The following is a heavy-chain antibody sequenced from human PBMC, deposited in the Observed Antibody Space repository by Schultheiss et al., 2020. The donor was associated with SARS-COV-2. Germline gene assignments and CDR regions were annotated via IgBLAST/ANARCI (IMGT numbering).Heavy chain of an antibody. V-gene: IGHV4-34*01. J-gene: IGHJ6*03. CDR2: INHSGST. CDR1: GGSISSYY. Sequence: SETLSLTCTVSGGSISSYYWSWIRQPPGKGLEWIGEINHSGSTNYNPSLKSRVTISVDTSKNQFSLKLSSVTAADTAVYYCARGAMVRGVIGYYYYYYMDVWGKGTTVTVSS. D-gene: IGHD3-10*01. CDR3: ARGAMVRGVIGYYYYYYMDV.